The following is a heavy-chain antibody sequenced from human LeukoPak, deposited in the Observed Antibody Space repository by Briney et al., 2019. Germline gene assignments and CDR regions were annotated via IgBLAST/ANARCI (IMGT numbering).Heavy chain of an antibody. CDR3: AKAKTSYVFDY. Sequence: GGSLRLSCAASGFSFSTSWMTWIRQAPGKGLEWVSAISGSGGSTYYADSVKGRFTISRDNSKNTLYLQMNSLRAEDTAVYYCAKAKTSYVFDYWGQGTLVTVSS. CDR2: ISGSGGST. J-gene: IGHJ4*02. D-gene: IGHD3-16*01. V-gene: IGHV3-23*01. CDR1: GFSFSTSW.